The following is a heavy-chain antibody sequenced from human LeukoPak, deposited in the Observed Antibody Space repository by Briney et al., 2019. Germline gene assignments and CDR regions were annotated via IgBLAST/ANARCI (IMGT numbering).Heavy chain of an antibody. J-gene: IGHJ5*02. CDR2: IIPIFGTA. V-gene: IGHV1-69*13. Sequence: SVKVSCKASGGTFSSYAISWVRQAPGQGLEWMGGIIPIFGTANYAQKFQGRVTITADESTSTAYMELSSLRSEDTAVYYCARAPQYYDILTGYSWFDPWGQGTLVTVSS. CDR3: ARAPQYYDILTGYSWFDP. D-gene: IGHD3-9*01. CDR1: GGTFSSYA.